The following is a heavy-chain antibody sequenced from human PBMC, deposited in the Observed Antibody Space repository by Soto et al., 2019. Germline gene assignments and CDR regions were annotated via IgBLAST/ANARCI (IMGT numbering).Heavy chain of an antibody. CDR2: INAGNGNT. Sequence: ASVKVSCKASGYTFTSYAMHWVRQAPGQRLEWTGWINAGNGNTKYSQKFQGRVTITRDTSASTAYMELSSLRSEDTAVYYCARAETTANFDYWGQGTLVTVSS. J-gene: IGHJ4*02. D-gene: IGHD4-17*01. V-gene: IGHV1-3*01. CDR3: ARAETTANFDY. CDR1: GYTFTSYA.